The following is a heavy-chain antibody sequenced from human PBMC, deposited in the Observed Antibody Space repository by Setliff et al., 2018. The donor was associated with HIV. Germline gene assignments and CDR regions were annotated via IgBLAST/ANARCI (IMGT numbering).Heavy chain of an antibody. D-gene: IGHD3-3*01. V-gene: IGHV3-23*01. J-gene: IGHJ5*02. CDR3: AKDYTPTFWEYNWFDL. Sequence: ETLSLTCTVSGGSISTSNYYWGWVRQPPGKGLEWVSGISGSGDSTYYAESVKGRFTISRDNSKNTMFLQMNNLRAEDTAFYYCAKDYTPTFWEYNWFDLWGQGPLVTVSS. CDR2: ISGSGDST. CDR1: GGSISTSNYY.